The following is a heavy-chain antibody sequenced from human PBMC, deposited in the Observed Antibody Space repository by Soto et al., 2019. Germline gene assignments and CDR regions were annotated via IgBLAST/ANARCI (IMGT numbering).Heavy chain of an antibody. D-gene: IGHD4-17*01. CDR1: GFTFSSYA. CDR3: AKDDYTTVTNYYYYYMDV. Sequence: GGSLRLSCAASGFTFSSYAMSWVRQAPGKGLEWVSAISGSGGSTYYADSVKGRFTIPRDNSKNTLYLQMNSLRAEDTAVYYCAKDDYTTVTNYYYYYMDVWGKGTTVTVSS. J-gene: IGHJ6*03. V-gene: IGHV3-23*01. CDR2: ISGSGGST.